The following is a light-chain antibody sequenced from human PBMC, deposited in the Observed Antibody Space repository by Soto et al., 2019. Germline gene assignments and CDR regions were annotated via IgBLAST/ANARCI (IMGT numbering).Light chain of an antibody. J-gene: IGKJ1*01. CDR1: QSVATY. Sequence: EIVLTQSPATLSLSPGERAALSCRASQSVATYLAWYQQRPGQAPRLLIYDAFYRATGIPARFIGSGSGTDFTLTISSLEPEDYAVYFCQQRRTWPLTFGQGTKVEIK. V-gene: IGKV3-11*01. CDR3: QQRRTWPLT. CDR2: DAF.